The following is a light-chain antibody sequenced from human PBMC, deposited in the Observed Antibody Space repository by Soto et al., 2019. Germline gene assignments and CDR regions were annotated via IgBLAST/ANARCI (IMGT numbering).Light chain of an antibody. CDR2: AVN. J-gene: IGLJ1*01. V-gene: IGLV2-8*01. Sequence: ALTQPPSASGSPGQAVTISCTGTSSDVGGYQYVSWYQQYPGKAPKLMIYAVNKRPSGVPDRFSGSRSGNTASLTVSGLQAEDEADYYCSSYAGSNNYVFGTGTKVTVL. CDR1: SSDVGGYQY. CDR3: SSYAGSNNYV.